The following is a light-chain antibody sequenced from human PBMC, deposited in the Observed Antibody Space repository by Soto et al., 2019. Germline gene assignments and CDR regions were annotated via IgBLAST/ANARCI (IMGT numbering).Light chain of an antibody. CDR2: KAS. Sequence: DIQMTQSPSTLSASVGDGVTITCRASQSISRWLAWYQKKPGKAPKLLIYKASTLESGVPSNFSGSGSGTEFTLTISSLQPEDFGSYYCQHMRTFGQGTKVDIK. J-gene: IGKJ1*01. V-gene: IGKV1-5*03. CDR3: QHMRT. CDR1: QSISRW.